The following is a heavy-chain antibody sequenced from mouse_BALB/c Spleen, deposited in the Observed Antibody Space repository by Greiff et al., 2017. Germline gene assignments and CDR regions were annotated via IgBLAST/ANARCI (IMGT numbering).Heavy chain of an antibody. CDR3: ARRNWDYWYFDV. V-gene: IGHV5-17*02. CDR2: ISSGSSTI. D-gene: IGHD4-1*01. Sequence: EVQGVESGGGLVQPGGSRKLSCAASGFTFSSFGMHWVRQAPEKGLEWVAYISSGSSTIYYADTVKGRFTISRDNPKNTLFLQMTSLRSEDTAMYYCARRNWDYWYFDVWGAGTTVTVSS. CDR1: GFTFSSFG. J-gene: IGHJ1*01.